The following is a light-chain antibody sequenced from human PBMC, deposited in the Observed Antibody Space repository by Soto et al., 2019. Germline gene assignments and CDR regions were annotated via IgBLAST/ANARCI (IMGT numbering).Light chain of an antibody. V-gene: IGKV1-5*03. CDR3: QKYNSYSLT. Sequence: TQSPGTLSVSPGERATLACWASQSVSSSFVAWYQQKVGKAPKIVIYKESSLESGVPPRFSGSGSGTELNLTISRLQPDDFATYYCQKYNSYSLTCGGGTKVDIK. J-gene: IGKJ4*01. CDR1: QSVSSS. CDR2: KES.